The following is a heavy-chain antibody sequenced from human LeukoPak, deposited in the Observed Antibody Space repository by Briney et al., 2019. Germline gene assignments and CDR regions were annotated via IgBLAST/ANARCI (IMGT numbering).Heavy chain of an antibody. J-gene: IGHJ6*03. CDR1: GGSISTYY. Sequence: SETLSLICTVSGGSISTYYWNWIRQPPGKGLEWIAYVYYSGSTNCNPSLKSRVTISVDTSKNQFSLKLSSVTAADTALYYCARGSGYMDVWGKGSTVTVSS. V-gene: IGHV4-59*01. CDR2: VYYSGST. CDR3: ARGSGYMDV.